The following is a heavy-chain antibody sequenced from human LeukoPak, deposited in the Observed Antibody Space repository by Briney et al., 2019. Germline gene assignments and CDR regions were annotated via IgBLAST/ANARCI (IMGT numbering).Heavy chain of an antibody. CDR1: GYSISSSNY. CDR2: IYYSGSI. V-gene: IGHV4-28*05. J-gene: IGHJ6*02. D-gene: IGHD2-21*01. CDR3: ARGLWCMDV. Sequence: SETLSLTCAVSGYSISSSNYWAWIRQPPGKGLEWIGHIYYSGSIYYNPSLKSRVTMSVDTSKNQFSLKLSSVTAVDTAVYYCARGLWCMDVWGQGTTVTVSS.